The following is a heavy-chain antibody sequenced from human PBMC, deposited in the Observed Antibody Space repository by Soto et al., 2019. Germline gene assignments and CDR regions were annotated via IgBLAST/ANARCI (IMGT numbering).Heavy chain of an antibody. CDR3: ARDSGMIRGSYGVDV. CDR2: IYRSGAT. Sequence: PGGSLRLSCAASGFTVTSNYMTWVRQAPGEGLEWVSVIYRSGATYYPDSVRGRFTASRDYSHNTLYLQMDSLRVEDTAVYYCARDSGMIRGSYGVDVWGPGTTVTVSS. J-gene: IGHJ6*02. D-gene: IGHD3-10*01. V-gene: IGHV3-53*01. CDR1: GFTVTSNY.